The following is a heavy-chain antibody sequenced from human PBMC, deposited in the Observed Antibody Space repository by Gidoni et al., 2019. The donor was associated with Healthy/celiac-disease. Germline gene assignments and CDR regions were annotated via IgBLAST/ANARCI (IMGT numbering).Heavy chain of an antibody. CDR3: ARETYYYDSSGYYYRGSFDY. Sequence: QLTLKESGPTLVKPTQTLTLTCTFSGFSLSTSGVGVGWIRQPPGKALEWLALIYWDDDKRYSPSLKSRLTITKDTSKNQVVLTMTNMDPVDTATYYCARETYYYDSSGYYYRGSFDYWGQGTLVTVSS. V-gene: IGHV2-5*02. CDR1: GFSLSTSGVG. D-gene: IGHD3-22*01. CDR2: IYWDDDK. J-gene: IGHJ4*02.